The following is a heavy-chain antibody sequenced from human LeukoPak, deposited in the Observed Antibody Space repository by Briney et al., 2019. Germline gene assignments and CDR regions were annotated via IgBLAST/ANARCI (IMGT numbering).Heavy chain of an antibody. Sequence: RPGGSLRLSCATSGFTFSNYAMSWVRQAPGKGLEWVSGINWNGGSTGYADSVRGRFTISRDNAKNSLYLQMNSLRAEDTALYHCARDGDGDYYFDYWGQGTLVTVSS. CDR1: GFTFSNYA. D-gene: IGHD4-17*01. CDR2: INWNGGST. J-gene: IGHJ4*02. V-gene: IGHV3-20*01. CDR3: ARDGDGDYYFDY.